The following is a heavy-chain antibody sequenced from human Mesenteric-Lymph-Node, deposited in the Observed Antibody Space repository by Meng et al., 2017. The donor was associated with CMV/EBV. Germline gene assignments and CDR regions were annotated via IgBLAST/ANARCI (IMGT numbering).Heavy chain of an antibody. CDR1: GGSFSGSY. D-gene: IGHD1-26*01. Sequence: YGGSFSGSYWSWIRQPPGKGLEWIGEINHSGSTNYNPSLKSRVTISVDTSKNQFSLKLSSVTAADTAVYYCARGYSGSYHRRFYFDYWGQGTLVTVSS. CDR2: INHSGST. CDR3: ARGYSGSYHRRFYFDY. V-gene: IGHV4-34*01. J-gene: IGHJ4*02.